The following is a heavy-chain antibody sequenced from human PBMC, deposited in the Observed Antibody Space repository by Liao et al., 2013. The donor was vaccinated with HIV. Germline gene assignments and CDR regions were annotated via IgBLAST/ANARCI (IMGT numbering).Heavy chain of an antibody. CDR3: ARGEGGRWEATTRTAFDI. CDR2: IYITGST. V-gene: IGHV4-4*07. D-gene: IGHD5-24*01. J-gene: IGHJ3*02. CDR1: GGSISSYY. Sequence: QVQLQESGPGLVKPSETLSLTCTVSGGSISSYYWNWIRQSAGKGLEWIGRIYITGSTNYNPSLKSRVTMSVDTSKNQFSLKLRSVTAADTAVYYCARGEGGRWEATTRTAFDIWGQGTRVTVSS.